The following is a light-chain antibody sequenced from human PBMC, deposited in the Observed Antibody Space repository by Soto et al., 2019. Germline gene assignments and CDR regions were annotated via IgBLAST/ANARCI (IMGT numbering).Light chain of an antibody. CDR2: LGS. Sequence: DIVMTQSPLSLPVTPGEPASISCRSSQSLLHSNGYNYWDWYLQKPGQSPQVLIYLGSNRASGVPDRFSGSGSGTDFTLRISRVEAEDVGVYYCMQALQTEWTFGQGTKGEIK. CDR3: MQALQTEWT. V-gene: IGKV2-28*01. J-gene: IGKJ1*01. CDR1: QSLLHSNGYNY.